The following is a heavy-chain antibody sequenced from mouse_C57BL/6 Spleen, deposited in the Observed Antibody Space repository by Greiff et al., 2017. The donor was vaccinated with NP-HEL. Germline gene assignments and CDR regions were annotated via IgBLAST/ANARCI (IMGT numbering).Heavy chain of an antibody. CDR1: GYTFTDYY. D-gene: IGHD1-1*01. V-gene: IGHV1-76*01. J-gene: IGHJ1*03. CDR2: IYPGSGNT. Sequence: VKLQQSGAELVRPGASVKLSCKASGYTFTDYYINWVKQRPGQGLEWIARIYPGSGNTYYNEKFKGKATLTAEKSSSTAYMQLSSLTSEDSAVYFCAREQYYYGSSHWYFDVWGTGTTVTVSS. CDR3: AREQYYYGSSHWYFDV.